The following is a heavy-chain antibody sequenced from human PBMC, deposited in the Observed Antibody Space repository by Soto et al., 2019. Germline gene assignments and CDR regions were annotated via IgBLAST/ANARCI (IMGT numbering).Heavy chain of an antibody. V-gene: IGHV4-59*01. Sequence: PSETLSLTCTVSGCSISSYYWSWIRQPPGKGLEWIGYIYYSGSTNYNPSLKSRVTISVDTSKNQFSLKLSSVTAADTAVYYCEARAMRTDYYYYMDVWGKGTTVTVSS. CDR3: EARAMRTDYYYYMDV. CDR2: IYYSGST. J-gene: IGHJ6*03. CDR1: GCSISSYY. D-gene: IGHD2-2*01.